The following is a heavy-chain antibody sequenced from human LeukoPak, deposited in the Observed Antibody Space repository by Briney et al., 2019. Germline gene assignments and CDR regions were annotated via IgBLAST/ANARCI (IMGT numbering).Heavy chain of an antibody. CDR1: GFTFSSYW. J-gene: IGHJ1*01. D-gene: IGHD2-21*02. Sequence: GGSLRLSCAASGFTFSSYWMHWVRQAPGKGLVWVSRISTDGTYTEYADSVKGRFTISRDNAKDTLYLQVNSLRAEDTAVYYCAITVDCRATTDCYSYFHHWGQGTLVTVSS. CDR3: AITVDCRATTDCYSYFHH. CDR2: ISTDGTYT. V-gene: IGHV3-74*03.